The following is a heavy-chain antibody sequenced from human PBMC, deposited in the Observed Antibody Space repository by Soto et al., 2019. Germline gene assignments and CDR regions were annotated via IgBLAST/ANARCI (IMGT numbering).Heavy chain of an antibody. V-gene: IGHV3-30*18. J-gene: IGHJ6*03. CDR2: ISYDGSNK. D-gene: IGHD2-15*01. Sequence: QVQLVESGGGVVQPGRSLRLSCAASGFTFSSYGMHWVRQAPGKGLEWVAVISYDGSNKYYADSVKGRFTISRDNSKNTLYLQMNCLRAEDMAVYYCAKVDCSGGSCYSFMGGYMDVWGKGTTVTVSS. CDR3: AKVDCSGGSCYSFMGGYMDV. CDR1: GFTFSSYG.